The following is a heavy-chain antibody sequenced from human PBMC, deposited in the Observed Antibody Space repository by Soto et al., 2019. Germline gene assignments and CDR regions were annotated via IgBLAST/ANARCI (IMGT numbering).Heavy chain of an antibody. CDR3: AALRGSGYDAPFYYCRDG. V-gene: IGHV4-39*01. CDR2: IYYSGST. D-gene: IGHD3-3*01. Sequence: PSETLSLTCTVSGGSISSSSYYWGWIRQPPGKGLEWIGSIYYSGSTYYNPSLKSRVTISVDTSKKQSSLKLGSVTAADTAVDYCAALRGSGYDAPFYYCRDGWGKGAT. CDR1: GGSISSSSYY. J-gene: IGHJ6*03.